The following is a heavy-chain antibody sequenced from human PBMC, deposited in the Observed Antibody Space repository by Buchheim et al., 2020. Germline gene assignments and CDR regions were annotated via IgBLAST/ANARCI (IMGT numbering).Heavy chain of an antibody. CDR2: INHSGST. Sequence: QVQLQESGPGLVKPSGTLSLTCAVSGXSISSSNWWSWVRQPPGKGLEWIGEINHSGSTNYNPSLKSRVTITVDKAKNHVSLKLSSVTAADTAVYYCARVGRDGGYVNHYFDYWGQGTL. D-gene: IGHD5-12*01. CDR3: ARVGRDGGYVNHYFDY. J-gene: IGHJ4*02. CDR1: GXSISSSNW. V-gene: IGHV4-4*02.